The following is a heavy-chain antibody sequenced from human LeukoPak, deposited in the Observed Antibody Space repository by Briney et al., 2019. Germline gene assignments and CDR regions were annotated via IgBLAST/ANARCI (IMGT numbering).Heavy chain of an antibody. J-gene: IGHJ5*02. D-gene: IGHD2-2*01. CDR3: AKDHLKRSSTSCGWFDP. Sequence: PGGSLGLSCAASGFTFSSYGMHWVRQAPGEGLEWVAFIRYDGSNKYYADSVKGRFTISRDNSKNTLYLQMNSLRAEDTAVYYCAKDHLKRSSTSCGWFDPWGQGTLVTVSS. CDR2: IRYDGSNK. V-gene: IGHV3-30*02. CDR1: GFTFSSYG.